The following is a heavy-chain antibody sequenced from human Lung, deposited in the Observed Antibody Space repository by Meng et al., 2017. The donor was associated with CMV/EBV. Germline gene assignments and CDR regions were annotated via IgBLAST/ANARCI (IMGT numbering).Heavy chain of an antibody. CDR1: GFTFGSYW. V-gene: IGHV3-74*01. Sequence: GESLKISCAASGFTFGSYWMHWVRQAPGRGLAWVSRIRFDGTGIGYADSVRGRFTISRDNAKNTVYLEMNSLRAEDTAVYYCTRDWRNAFDIWGQGTMVTVSS. CDR3: TRDWRNAFDI. CDR2: IRFDGTGI. J-gene: IGHJ3*02.